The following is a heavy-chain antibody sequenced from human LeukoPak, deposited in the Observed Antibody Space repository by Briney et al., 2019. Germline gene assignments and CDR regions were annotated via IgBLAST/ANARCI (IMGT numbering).Heavy chain of an antibody. CDR3: TRMPTAHDY. Sequence: SETLSLTCAVSGVSFDDYYWSWVRQTPGKGLEWIGEINHSGYTNDSPSLKSRVTLSIDTSRKQFSLNLRSVTVADAGIYYWTRMPTAHDYWGQGTLVTVSS. V-gene: IGHV4-34*01. J-gene: IGHJ4*02. CDR2: INHSGYT. CDR1: GVSFDDYY. D-gene: IGHD4-17*01.